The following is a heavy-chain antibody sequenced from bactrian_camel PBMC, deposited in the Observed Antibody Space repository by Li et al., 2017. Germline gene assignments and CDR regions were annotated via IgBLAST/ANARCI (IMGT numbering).Heavy chain of an antibody. V-gene: IGHV3S40*01. CDR1: GITFSRHD. J-gene: IGHJ6*01. Sequence: VQLVESGGGLVQPGESLRLSCVASGITFSRHDMSWVRQAPGKEVEWVAGITSLPSLFRAASYADSVKGRFTISRDNAKDTLYLQMNSLKHEDTAMYYCAAKLPFECYVDSSGSDFDNWGQGTQVTVS. D-gene: IGHD3*01. CDR2: ITSLPSLFRAA. CDR3: AAKLPFECYVDSSGSDFDN.